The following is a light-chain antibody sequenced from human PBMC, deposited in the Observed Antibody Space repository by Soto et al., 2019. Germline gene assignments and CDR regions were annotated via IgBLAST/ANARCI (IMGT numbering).Light chain of an antibody. CDR1: SGNSSYA. Sequence: QPVLTQSPSASASLGASVKLTCTLSSGNSSYAIAWHQQQPEKAPRYLMKLNSDGSHSKGDGIPDRFSGSSSGAERYLTISSLQSEDEADYYCQTWGTGIHGVFGGGTKLTVL. CDR2: LNSDGSH. J-gene: IGLJ3*02. V-gene: IGLV4-69*01. CDR3: QTWGTGIHGV.